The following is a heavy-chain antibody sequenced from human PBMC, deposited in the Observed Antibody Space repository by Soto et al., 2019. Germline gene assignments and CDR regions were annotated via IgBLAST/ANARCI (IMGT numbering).Heavy chain of an antibody. Sequence: SETLSLTCTVSGGSISSGGYYWSWIRQHPGKGLEWIGYIYYSGSTYYNPSLKSRVTISVDTSKNQFSLKLSSVTAADTAVYYCARGSRIQLWSHFDYWGQGTLVTVSS. CDR3: ARGSRIQLWSHFDY. J-gene: IGHJ4*02. D-gene: IGHD5-18*01. V-gene: IGHV4-31*03. CDR1: GGSISSGGYY. CDR2: IYYSGST.